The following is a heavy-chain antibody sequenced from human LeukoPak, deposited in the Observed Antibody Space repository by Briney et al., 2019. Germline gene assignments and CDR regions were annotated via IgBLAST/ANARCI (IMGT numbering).Heavy chain of an antibody. D-gene: IGHD2-2*01. Sequence: GGSLRLSCAASGFTFSSYGMHWVRQAPGKGLEWVAFIRYDGSNKYYADSVKGRFTISRDNSKNTLYLQMNSLRAEDTAVYSCAKTCSSTSCHNGYFQHWGQGTLVTVSP. CDR1: GFTFSSYG. CDR2: IRYDGSNK. V-gene: IGHV3-30*02. J-gene: IGHJ1*01. CDR3: AKTCSSTSCHNGYFQH.